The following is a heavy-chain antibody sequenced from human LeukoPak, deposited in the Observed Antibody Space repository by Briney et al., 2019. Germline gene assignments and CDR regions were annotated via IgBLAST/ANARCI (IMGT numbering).Heavy chain of an antibody. Sequence: SETLSLTCTVSGGSISSYYWGWIRQPPGKGLEWIGSIYYSGSTYYNPSLKSRVTISVDTSKNQFSLKLSSVTAADTAVYYCARGVGLGDGYNDWGQGTLVTVSS. D-gene: IGHD5-24*01. V-gene: IGHV4-39*07. CDR3: ARGVGLGDGYND. J-gene: IGHJ4*02. CDR2: IYYSGST. CDR1: GGSISSYY.